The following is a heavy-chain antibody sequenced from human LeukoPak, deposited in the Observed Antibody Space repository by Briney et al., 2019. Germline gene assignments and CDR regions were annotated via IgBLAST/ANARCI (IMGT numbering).Heavy chain of an antibody. Sequence: SVKVSCKASGGTFSSYAISWVRQAPGQGLEWMGGIIPIFGTANYAQKFQGRVTITPDESTSTAYMELSSLRSDDTAVYYCARDWGITMVRGVNTQYYFDYWGQGTLVTVSS. CDR2: IIPIFGTA. CDR3: ARDWGITMVRGVNTQYYFDY. CDR1: GGTFSSYA. J-gene: IGHJ4*02. V-gene: IGHV1-69*13. D-gene: IGHD3-10*01.